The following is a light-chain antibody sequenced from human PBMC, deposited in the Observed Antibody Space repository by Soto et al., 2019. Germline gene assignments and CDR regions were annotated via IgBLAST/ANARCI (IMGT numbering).Light chain of an antibody. Sequence: QPVLTQPPSASGSPGQSVTISCTGTSSDVGGHNYVSWYQQHPGKAPKVMIYEVSKRPSGVPDRFSGSKSGNTASLTVSGLQAEDEADYYCSSYAGSNNLLFGGGTKLTVL. V-gene: IGLV2-8*01. CDR2: EVS. CDR3: SSYAGSNNLL. J-gene: IGLJ3*02. CDR1: SSDVGGHNY.